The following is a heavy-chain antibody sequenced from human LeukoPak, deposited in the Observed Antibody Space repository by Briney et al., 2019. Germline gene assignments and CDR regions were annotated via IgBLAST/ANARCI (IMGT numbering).Heavy chain of an antibody. V-gene: IGHV3-21*01. CDR1: GFTFSSSG. D-gene: IGHD5-12*01. CDR2: ITSTSIYI. Sequence: GGSLRLSCAASGFTFSSSGMDWVRQAPGKGLEWVSSITSTSIYIYYIDSVKGRFTISRDNAKNSLYLQMNSLRAEDTAAYYCARGSVESSYGLDYWGQGTLVTVSS. CDR3: ARGSVESSYGLDY. J-gene: IGHJ4*02.